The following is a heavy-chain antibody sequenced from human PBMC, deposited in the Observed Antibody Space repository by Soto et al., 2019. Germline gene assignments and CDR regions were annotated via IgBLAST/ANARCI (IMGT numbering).Heavy chain of an antibody. CDR3: ARDPSSDSSSWYDY. V-gene: IGHV5-51*01. J-gene: IGHJ4*02. CDR2: IYPGDSDT. D-gene: IGHD6-13*01. CDR1: GYSFTTYW. Sequence: PGESLKISCKGSGYSFTTYWIAWVRQMPGKGLEWVGIIYPGDSDTRYSPSFQGWVTMTRDTSISTAYMELSRLRSDDTAVYYCARDPSSDSSSWYDYWGQGTLVTVSS.